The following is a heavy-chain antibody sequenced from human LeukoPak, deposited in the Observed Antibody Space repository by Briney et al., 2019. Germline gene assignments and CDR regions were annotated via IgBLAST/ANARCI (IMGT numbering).Heavy chain of an antibody. CDR3: ARESRGAAAGTGDY. D-gene: IGHD6-13*01. Sequence: SETLSLSCTVSGGSISSGGYYWSWIRQPPGKGLEWIGYIYHSGSTYYNPSLKSRVTISVDRSKNQFSLKLSSVTAADTAVYYCARESRGAAAGTGDYWGQGTLVTVSS. J-gene: IGHJ4*02. CDR1: GGSISSGGYY. V-gene: IGHV4-30-2*01. CDR2: IYHSGST.